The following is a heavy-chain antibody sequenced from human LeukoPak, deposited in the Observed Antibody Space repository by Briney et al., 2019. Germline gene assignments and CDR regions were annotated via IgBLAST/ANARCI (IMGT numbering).Heavy chain of an antibody. D-gene: IGHD4-17*01. CDR3: AKPLTTVTTTAFDI. CDR2: ISGSGGST. V-gene: IGHV3-23*01. Sequence: GGSLRLSCAASGFTVSSNYMSWVRQAPGKGLEWVSAISGSGGSTYYADSVKGRFTISRDNSKNTLYLQMNSLRAEDTAVYYCAKPLTTVTTTAFDIWGQGTMVTVSS. CDR1: GFTVSSNY. J-gene: IGHJ3*02.